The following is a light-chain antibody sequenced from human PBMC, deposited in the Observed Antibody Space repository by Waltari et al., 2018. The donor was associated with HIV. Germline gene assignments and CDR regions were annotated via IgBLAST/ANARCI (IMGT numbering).Light chain of an antibody. CDR2: WAS. V-gene: IGKV4-1*01. J-gene: IGKJ2*01. Sequence: DIVMTQSPDSLAVSLGERATINCKSSQTVLYSSNNNNYLTWYQQRPGQPPKVVIYWASTRESGVPDRFSGSGSGTDFTLTINSLQAEDVAVYYCQQYYSLPYTFGRGTKLEIK. CDR3: QQYYSLPYT. CDR1: QTVLYSSNNNNY.